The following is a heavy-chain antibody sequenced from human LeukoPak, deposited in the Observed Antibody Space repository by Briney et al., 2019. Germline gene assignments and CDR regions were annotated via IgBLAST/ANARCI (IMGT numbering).Heavy chain of an antibody. J-gene: IGHJ4*02. V-gene: IGHV6-1*01. CDR2: TYYRSKWYN. CDR3: AGDRGVGAAVFFDY. Sequence: SQTLSLTCAISGDNVSSNSATWNWIRQSPSRGLEWLGRTYYRSKWYNDYAVSVKSRMTIIPDTSKNQFSLQLNSVTPDDTALYYCAGDRGVGAAVFFDYWGLGSLVTVSS. CDR1: GDNVSSNSAT. D-gene: IGHD6-13*01.